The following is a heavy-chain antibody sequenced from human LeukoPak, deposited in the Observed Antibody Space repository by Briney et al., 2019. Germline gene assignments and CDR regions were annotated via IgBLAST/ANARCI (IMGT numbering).Heavy chain of an antibody. CDR1: GFAFNKYS. D-gene: IGHD1-14*01. V-gene: IGHV3-21*01. CDR3: ARVGPRVNPDYYYYYMDV. CDR2: ISSTSAYI. J-gene: IGHJ6*03. Sequence: GGSLRLSCAASGFAFNKYSMNWVRQAPGKGLEWVSSISSTSAYIYYADSAKGRFTVSRDNAKNSLYLQLNILRAEDTAVYYCARVGPRVNPDYYYYYMDVWGKGTTVTVSS.